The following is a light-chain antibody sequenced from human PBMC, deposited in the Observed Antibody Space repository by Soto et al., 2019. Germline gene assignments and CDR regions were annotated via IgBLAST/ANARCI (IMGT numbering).Light chain of an antibody. Sequence: DIQMTQSPSSLSASVGDRDTITCQASQDIRKYLNWYQQKPGKAPKLLIYKASTLKSGVPSRFSGSGSGTEFTLTISSLQPDDFATYYCQHYNSYSEAFGQGTKVDIK. CDR3: QHYNSYSEA. CDR1: QDIRKY. V-gene: IGKV1-5*03. CDR2: KAS. J-gene: IGKJ1*01.